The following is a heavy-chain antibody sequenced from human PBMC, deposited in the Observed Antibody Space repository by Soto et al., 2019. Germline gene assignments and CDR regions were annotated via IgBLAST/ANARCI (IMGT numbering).Heavy chain of an antibody. CDR1: GSTFTGYY. CDR2: INPNSGGT. V-gene: IGHV1-2*02. J-gene: IGHJ4*02. Sequence: ASVKVSCKASGSTFTGYYMHCVRQSPLQWLEWMGWINPNSGGTNYAQKFQGRVTMTRDTSISTAYMELSRLRSDDTAVYYRARGGHSSSWYVAGYWGQGTLVNVSS. CDR3: ARGGHSSSWYVAGY. D-gene: IGHD6-13*01.